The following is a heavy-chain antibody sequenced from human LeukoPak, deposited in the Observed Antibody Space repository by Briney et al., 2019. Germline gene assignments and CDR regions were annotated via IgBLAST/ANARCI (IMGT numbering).Heavy chain of an antibody. CDR3: ARARQWLAYFDY. J-gene: IGHJ4*02. V-gene: IGHV1-3*01. CDR1: GYTFTSYA. D-gene: IGHD6-19*01. Sequence: KPGASVKVSCKASGYTFTSYAMHWVHQAPGQRLEWMGWINAGNGNTKYSQKFQGRVTITRDTSASTAYMELSSLRSEDTAVYYCARARQWLAYFDYWGQGTLVTVSS. CDR2: INAGNGNT.